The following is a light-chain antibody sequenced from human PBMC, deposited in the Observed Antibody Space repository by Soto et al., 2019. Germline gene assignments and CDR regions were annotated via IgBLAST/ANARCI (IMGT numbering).Light chain of an antibody. CDR2: AAS. CDR1: QSISSY. CDR3: QQGYSTPYS. Sequence: DIQMTQSPSSLSASVGDRVTITCRASQSISSYLNWYQQKPGKAPKHLIYAASSLQSGVPSRLSGSGSGTDFPLPISSLQPEDFVSYYGQQGYSTPYSFGQGTKLEIK. J-gene: IGKJ2*01. V-gene: IGKV1-39*01.